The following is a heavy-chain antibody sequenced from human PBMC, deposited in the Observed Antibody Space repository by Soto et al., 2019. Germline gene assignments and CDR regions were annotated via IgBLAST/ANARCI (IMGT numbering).Heavy chain of an antibody. CDR2: INPIKGDT. CDR1: GGTFSSYA. J-gene: IGHJ3*01. D-gene: IGHD2-2*02. V-gene: IGHV1-18*01. CDR3: ARVKVPAAILGAFDL. Sequence: ASVKVSCKASGGTFSSYAISWVRQAPGQGLDWMGWINPIKGDTNSAAIFQDRVTMTTDTSTRTAYMELRSLKSGDTAVYYCARVKVPAAILGAFDLWGQGTLVTVSS.